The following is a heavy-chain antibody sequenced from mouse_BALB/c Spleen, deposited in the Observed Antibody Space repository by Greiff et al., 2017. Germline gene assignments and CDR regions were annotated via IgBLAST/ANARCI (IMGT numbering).Heavy chain of an antibody. V-gene: IGHV5-6-3*01. D-gene: IGHD3-3*01. CDR3: AREGLGPYAMDY. J-gene: IGHJ4*01. CDR2: INSNGGST. Sequence: EVQLVESGGGLVQPGGSLKLSCAASGFTFSSYGMSWVRQTPDKRLELVATINSNGGSTYYPDSVKGRFTISRDNAKNTLYLQMSSLKSEDTAMYYCAREGLGPYAMDYWGQGTSVTVSS. CDR1: GFTFSSYG.